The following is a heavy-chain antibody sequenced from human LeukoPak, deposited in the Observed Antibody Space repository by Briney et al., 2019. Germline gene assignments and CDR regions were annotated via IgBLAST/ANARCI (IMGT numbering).Heavy chain of an antibody. V-gene: IGHV3-53*01. CDR1: GFTVSSNY. CDR2: IYSSGRT. Sequence: GGSLRLSCAASGFTVSSNYVTWVRQAPGKGLEWVSSIYSSGRTYSADSVKGGFTISRYNSKNTLYLQMNNLRADDTALYYCARWYANSFAHWGQGTLVTVPS. CDR3: ARWYANSFAH. D-gene: IGHD6-13*01. J-gene: IGHJ4*02.